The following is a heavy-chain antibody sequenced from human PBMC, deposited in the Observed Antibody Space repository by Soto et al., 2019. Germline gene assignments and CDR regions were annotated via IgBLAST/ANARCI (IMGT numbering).Heavy chain of an antibody. CDR1: GFTFISYA. Sequence: PGWSLRLSCAASGFTFISYARGWVRQGPGKGLEWVAVVSIGGSTHYADSVRGRFTISRDNSKNTLSLQMNSLTAEDTAVYFCAKSRGAGGHFDYWGQGALVTVSS. D-gene: IGHD2-15*01. CDR3: AKSRGAGGHFDY. V-gene: IGHV3-23*01. J-gene: IGHJ4*02. CDR2: VSIGGST.